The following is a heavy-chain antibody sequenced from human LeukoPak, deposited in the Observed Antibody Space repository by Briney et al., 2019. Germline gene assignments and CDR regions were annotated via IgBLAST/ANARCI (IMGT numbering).Heavy chain of an antibody. Sequence: GGSLRLSCAASGFTFSSYAMHWVRQAPGKGLEWVAVISYDGSNKYYADSVKGRFTISRDNSKNTLYLQMNSLRAEDTAVYYCARSNTAPDYDFWSGYYSSIDYWGQGTLVTVSS. V-gene: IGHV3-30-3*01. J-gene: IGHJ4*02. CDR2: ISYDGSNK. D-gene: IGHD3-3*01. CDR1: GFTFSSYA. CDR3: ARSNTAPDYDFWSGYYSSIDY.